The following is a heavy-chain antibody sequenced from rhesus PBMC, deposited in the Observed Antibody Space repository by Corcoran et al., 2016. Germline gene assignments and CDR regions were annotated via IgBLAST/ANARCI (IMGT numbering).Heavy chain of an antibody. CDR3: ARYNWNYGYFDY. J-gene: IGHJ4*01. D-gene: IGHD1-26*01. Sequence: QVTLKESGPALVKPTQTLTLTCTFSGFSLTTSGMGVGWIRQPPGKAMELLALIYWDDDKRYSTSLKSRTTISKDTSKNQVVLTMTNMDPVDTATYYWARYNWNYGYFDYWGQGVLVTVSS. CDR2: IYWDDDK. V-gene: IGHV2-174*01. CDR1: GFSLTTSGMG.